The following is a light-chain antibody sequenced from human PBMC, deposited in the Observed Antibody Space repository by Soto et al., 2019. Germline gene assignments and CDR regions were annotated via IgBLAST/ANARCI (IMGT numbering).Light chain of an antibody. CDR2: EVT. J-gene: IGLJ3*02. V-gene: IGLV2-23*02. CDR3: CSYAGASTWV. Sequence: QSALTQPASVSGSPGQSITISCTGTSSDVGNYNLVSWYQQHPGRAPKVMIYEVTKWPSGVSNRFSGSKSGNTASLTISGLQAEDEADYYCCSYAGASTWVFGGGTQLTVL. CDR1: SSDVGNYNL.